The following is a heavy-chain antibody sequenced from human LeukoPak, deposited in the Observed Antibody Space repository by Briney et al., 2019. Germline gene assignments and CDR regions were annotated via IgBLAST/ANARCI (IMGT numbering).Heavy chain of an antibody. D-gene: IGHD2-2*01. J-gene: IGHJ5*02. Sequence: ASVKVSCKVSGYTLTELSMHWVRQAPGKGLEWMGGFDPEDGETIYAQKFQGRVTMTEDTSTDTAYTELSSLRSEDTAVYYCATSRPAGPENWFDPWGQGTLVTVSS. CDR1: GYTLTELS. CDR2: FDPEDGET. CDR3: ATSRPAGPENWFDP. V-gene: IGHV1-24*01.